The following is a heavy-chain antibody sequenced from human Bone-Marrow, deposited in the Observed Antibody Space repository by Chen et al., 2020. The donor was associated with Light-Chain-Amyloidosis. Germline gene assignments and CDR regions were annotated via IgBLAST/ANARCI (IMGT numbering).Heavy chain of an antibody. D-gene: IGHD3-22*01. Sequence: QVQLQESGPGLVKPSGTLSLTCTVSGGSISSGKWWSWVRQSPGKGLEWIGEVYHNGGTNYNPSLKNRVTIFVDNSKNQFSLQLTSVTAADTAVDFCARVGADYYDNSGFYPLDYWGQGTLVTVAS. CDR3: ARVGADYYDNSGFYPLDY. CDR2: VYHNGGT. CDR1: GGSISSGKW. J-gene: IGHJ4*02. V-gene: IGHV4-4*02.